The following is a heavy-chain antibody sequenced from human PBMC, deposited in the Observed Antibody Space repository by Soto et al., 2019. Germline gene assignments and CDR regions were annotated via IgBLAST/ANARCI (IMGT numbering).Heavy chain of an antibody. D-gene: IGHD4-17*01. Sequence: GASVKVSFKASGYTFTGYYMHWLRQAPGQGLEWMGWINPNSGGTNYAQKFQGRVTMTRDTSISTAYMELSRLRSDDTAVYYCARENDYGGKGDAFDIWGQGTMVTVSS. CDR1: GYTFTGYY. J-gene: IGHJ3*02. CDR3: ARENDYGGKGDAFDI. CDR2: INPNSGGT. V-gene: IGHV1-2*02.